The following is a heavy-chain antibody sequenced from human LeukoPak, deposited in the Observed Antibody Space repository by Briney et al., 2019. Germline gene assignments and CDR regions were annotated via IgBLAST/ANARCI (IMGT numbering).Heavy chain of an antibody. D-gene: IGHD3-9*01. Sequence: ASVKVSCKASGYTFTSYGINWVRQATGQGLEWMGWMNPNSGNVGYAQKFQGRVTMTRDTSISTAYMELSSLTSEDTAVYYCAKTDYDILTGYSPNWLDPWGQGTLVIVSS. J-gene: IGHJ5*02. V-gene: IGHV1-8*02. CDR1: GYTFTSYG. CDR2: MNPNSGNV. CDR3: AKTDYDILTGYSPNWLDP.